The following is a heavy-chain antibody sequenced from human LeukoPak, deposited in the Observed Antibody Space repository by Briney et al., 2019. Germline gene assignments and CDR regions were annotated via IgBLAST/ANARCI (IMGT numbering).Heavy chain of an antibody. J-gene: IGHJ6*02. CDR1: GFTFSSYW. D-gene: IGHD3-22*01. Sequence: RTGGSLRLSCEASGFTFSSYWMSWVRQAPGKGLEWVANIKQDGSEKYYVDSVKGRFTISRDNAKNSLYLQMNSLRAEDTAVYYCTRAPDYYDTSGYFGPPYSLDVWGQGTTVTVSS. CDR2: IKQDGSEK. CDR3: TRAPDYYDTSGYFGPPYSLDV. V-gene: IGHV3-7*01.